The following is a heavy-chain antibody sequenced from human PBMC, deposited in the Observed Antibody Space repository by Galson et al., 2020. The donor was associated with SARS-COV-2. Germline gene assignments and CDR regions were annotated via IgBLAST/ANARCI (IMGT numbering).Heavy chain of an antibody. V-gene: IGHV3-11*01. CDR3: ARDVYCSSTICYNHYYYGMDV. Sequence: GESLKISCDASGFTFSDYYMSWIRPAPGKGLEWVSSISSSGSTIYYADSVKGRFTISRDNAKNSLYLQMNSLRAEDTAVYYCARDVYCSSTICYNHYYYGMDVWGQGTTVTVSS. CDR2: ISSSGSTI. J-gene: IGHJ6*02. CDR1: GFTFSDYY. D-gene: IGHD2-2*02.